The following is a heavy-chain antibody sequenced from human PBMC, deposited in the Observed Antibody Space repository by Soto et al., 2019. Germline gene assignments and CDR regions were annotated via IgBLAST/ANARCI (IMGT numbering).Heavy chain of an antibody. CDR1: GFTFDDYT. CDR2: ISWDGGST. V-gene: IGHV3-43*01. J-gene: IGHJ2*01. Sequence: GGSLRLSCAASGFTFDDYTMHWVRQAPGKGLEWVSLISWDGGSTYYADSVKGRFTISRDNSKNSLYLQMNSLRTEDTALYYCAKEGLSGSITHWYFDLWGRGTLVTVSS. D-gene: IGHD3-16*02. CDR3: AKEGLSGSITHWYFDL.